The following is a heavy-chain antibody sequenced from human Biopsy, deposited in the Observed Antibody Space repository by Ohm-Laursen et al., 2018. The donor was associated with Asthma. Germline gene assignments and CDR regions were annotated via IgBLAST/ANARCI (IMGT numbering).Heavy chain of an antibody. CDR2: ISHDGTTE. CDR3: AKGWYFDS. V-gene: IGHV3-30*18. CDR1: GFTFSNFA. Sequence: SLRLSCTASGFTFSNFAMTWVRQAPGKGLEWVAIISHDGTTEYYADSVKGRFTISRDNSRDTVSLQMNSLRADDTAVYYCAKGWYFDSWGQGTQVTVSS. D-gene: IGHD6-13*01. J-gene: IGHJ4*02.